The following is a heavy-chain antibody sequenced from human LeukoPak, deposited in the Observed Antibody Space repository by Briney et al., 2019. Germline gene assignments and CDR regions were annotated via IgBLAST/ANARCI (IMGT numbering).Heavy chain of an antibody. J-gene: IGHJ4*02. CDR2: IYYSGST. CDR3: ARDNGYPTGFDY. D-gene: IGHD5-24*01. V-gene: IGHV4-59*01. Sequence: SETLSLTCTVSGGSISSYYWSWIRQPPGKGLEWIGSIYYSGSTNYNPSLKSRVTISVDTSKNQFSLKLSSVTAADTAVYYCARDNGYPTGFDYWAREPWSPSPQ. CDR1: GGSISSYY.